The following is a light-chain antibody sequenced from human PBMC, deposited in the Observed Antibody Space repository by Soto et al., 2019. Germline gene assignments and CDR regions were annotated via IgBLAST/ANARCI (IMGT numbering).Light chain of an antibody. CDR1: QSISSY. V-gene: IGKV3-11*01. J-gene: IGKJ4*01. Sequence: IVLTQSPATLSLSPGERATLSCRASQSISSYLAWYQQKPGQAPRLLIYDASNRATGIPARFSGSGSGTDFTLTISSLEPEDFAFYYCQQRANWPPFTFGGGTKVEIK. CDR3: QQRANWPPFT. CDR2: DAS.